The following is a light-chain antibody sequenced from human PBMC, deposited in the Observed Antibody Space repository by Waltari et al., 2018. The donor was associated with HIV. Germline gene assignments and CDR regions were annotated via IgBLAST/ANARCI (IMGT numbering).Light chain of an antibody. Sequence: QSALTQPASVSGSPGQSITFSCTGTSSDVGGYDYVPWYQQHPGKAPKLMIYEVGHRPSGVSYRFSGSKSGNTASLTISGLQAEYEADYYCASYTSSNTLYVFGTGTKVTVL. CDR1: SSDVGGYDY. CDR3: ASYTSSNTLYV. CDR2: EVG. J-gene: IGLJ1*01. V-gene: IGLV2-14*01.